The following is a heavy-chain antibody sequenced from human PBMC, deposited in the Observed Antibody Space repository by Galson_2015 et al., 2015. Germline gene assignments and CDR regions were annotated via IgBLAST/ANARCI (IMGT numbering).Heavy chain of an antibody. CDR1: GYTFTSYG. D-gene: IGHD3-10*01. CDR3: ARNGYGSGSYYTTRDYYYGMDV. CDR2: ISAYNSNT. J-gene: IGHJ6*02. V-gene: IGHV1-18*04. Sequence: SVKVSCKASGYTFTSYGISWVRQAPGQGLEWMGWISAYNSNTNYAQKLQGRVTMTTDTSTSTAYMELRSLRSDDTAVYYCARNGYGSGSYYTTRDYYYGMDVWGQWTTVTVSS.